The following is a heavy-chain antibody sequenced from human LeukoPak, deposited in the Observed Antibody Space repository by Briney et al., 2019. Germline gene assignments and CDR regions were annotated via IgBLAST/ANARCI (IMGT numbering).Heavy chain of an antibody. CDR3: ARVFWDDSSGYYSD. V-gene: IGHV1-8*02. D-gene: IGHD3-22*01. Sequence: ASVKVSCKASGGTFSSYAISWVRQAPGQGLEWMGWMNPNSGNTGYAQKFQGRVTMTRNTSISTAYMELSSLRSEDTAVYYCARVFWDDSSGYYSDWGQGTLVTVSS. CDR2: MNPNSGNT. J-gene: IGHJ4*02. CDR1: GGTFSSYA.